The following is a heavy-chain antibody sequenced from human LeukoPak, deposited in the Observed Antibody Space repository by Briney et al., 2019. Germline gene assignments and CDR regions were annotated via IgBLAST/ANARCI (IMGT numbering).Heavy chain of an antibody. CDR3: VRAPGSGGFDS. Sequence: GGSLRLSCATSGFTLSGYDMHWVRQLTGKGLEWVSSIGNVADTYYSGSVKGRFVISRDNARNFVFLQMNSLRAEDTAVYYCVRAPGSGGFDSWGQGAQVTVSS. CDR2: IGNVADT. J-gene: IGHJ4*02. V-gene: IGHV3-13*01. D-gene: IGHD6-19*01. CDR1: GFTLSGYD.